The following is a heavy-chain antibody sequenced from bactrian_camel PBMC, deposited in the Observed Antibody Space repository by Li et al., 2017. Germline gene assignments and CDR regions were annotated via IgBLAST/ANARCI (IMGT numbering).Heavy chain of an antibody. Sequence: HVQLVESGGGSVQAGGSLRLSCAASGNTYNTFCMVWFRQAPGKDREGVAAIDSADRTAYADSVKGRFTISRDNAKDTLYLQMNSLKIEDTAVYYCALGSSRQATMTARGKGTQVTVS. D-gene: IGHD3*01. J-gene: IGHJ4*01. CDR2: IDSADRT. V-gene: IGHV3S53*01. CDR1: GNTYNTFC.